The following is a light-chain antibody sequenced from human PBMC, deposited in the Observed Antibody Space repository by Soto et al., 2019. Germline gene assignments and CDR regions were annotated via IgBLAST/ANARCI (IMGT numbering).Light chain of an antibody. CDR3: QQYGSSPHT. Sequence: EIVLTQSPGTLSLSPGERATLSCRASQSVSSSYLAWYQHKPGQAPRLLIYGASSRATGIPDRFIGSGSGKDFTLTISRLEPEDFAVYYGQQYGSSPHTVGQGTKLEIK. CDR2: GAS. CDR1: QSVSSSY. V-gene: IGKV3-20*01. J-gene: IGKJ2*01.